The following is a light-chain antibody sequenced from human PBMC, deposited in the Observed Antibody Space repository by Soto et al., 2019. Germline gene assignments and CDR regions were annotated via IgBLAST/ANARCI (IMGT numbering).Light chain of an antibody. Sequence: QSALTQPASVSGSPGQSITISCTGTSSDVGGYNYVSWYQQHTGKAPKLVIYEARTRPSVVTNPFSGSKSGDTASLSSSGLQAEDEADYYCSSYTSSSTRVFGTGTKVTVL. CDR3: SSYTSSSTRV. V-gene: IGLV2-14*01. CDR2: EAR. J-gene: IGLJ1*01. CDR1: SSDVGGYNY.